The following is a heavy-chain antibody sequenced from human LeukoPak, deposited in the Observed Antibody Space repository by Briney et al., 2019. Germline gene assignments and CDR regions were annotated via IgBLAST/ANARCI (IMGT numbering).Heavy chain of an antibody. CDR2: ISGSGGST. CDR1: GFTFSSYT. V-gene: IGHV3-23*01. Sequence: GGSLRLSCAASGFTFSSYTMSWVRQAPGKGLEWVSAISGSGGSTYYADSVKGRFTISRDNSKNTLYLQMNSLRAEDTAVYYCAKGNIVVVVAAREYYFDYWGQGTLVTVSS. D-gene: IGHD2-15*01. CDR3: AKGNIVVVVAAREYYFDY. J-gene: IGHJ4*02.